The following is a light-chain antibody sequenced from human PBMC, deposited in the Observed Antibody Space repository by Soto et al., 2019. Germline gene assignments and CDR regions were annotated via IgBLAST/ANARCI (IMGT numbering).Light chain of an antibody. CDR3: QQYNNWPPVT. V-gene: IGKV3-15*01. J-gene: IGKJ2*01. CDR1: QSVSGN. CDR2: DAS. Sequence: EIVMTQSPATLSVSPGEGATLSCRASQSVSGNLAWYQQKPGRAPRLLIYDASTRATAIPARFSGSGSGTEFTLTISSLQSEDFAVYYCQQYNNWPPVTFGQGTKLEIK.